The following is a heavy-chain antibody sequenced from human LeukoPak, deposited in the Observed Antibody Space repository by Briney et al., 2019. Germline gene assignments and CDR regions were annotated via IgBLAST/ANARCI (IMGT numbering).Heavy chain of an antibody. V-gene: IGHV4-34*01. CDR1: GGSFSDYY. D-gene: IGHD2-15*01. J-gene: IGHJ6*03. CDR2: INHSGST. Sequence: SETLSLTCAVYGGSFSDYYWTWIREPPGKGLEWIGEINHSGSTNYNPSLKSRVTISVDTSKNQFSLKLSSVTAADTAVYYCARWVVAADYYYYMDVWGKGTTVTVSS. CDR3: ARWVVAADYYYYMDV.